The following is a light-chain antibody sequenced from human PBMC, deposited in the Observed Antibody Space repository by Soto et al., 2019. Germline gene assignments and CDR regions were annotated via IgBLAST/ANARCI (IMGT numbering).Light chain of an antibody. V-gene: IGKV3-20*01. CDR3: QQYGTSPWT. CDR1: QSISRSY. J-gene: IGKJ1*01. CDR2: GAS. Sequence: EIVLTQSPDTLSLSPGERATLSCRASQSISRSYLAWYQQKPGQAPRLLIYGASSRATGVPDRFSASGSGTDFTLTINRLEPEDFAVFYCQQYGTSPWTFGQGTKVEIK.